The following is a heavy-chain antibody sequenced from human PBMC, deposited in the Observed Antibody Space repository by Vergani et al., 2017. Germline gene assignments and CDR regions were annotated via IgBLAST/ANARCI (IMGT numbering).Heavy chain of an antibody. V-gene: IGHV1-2*02. Sequence: QVQLVQSGAAVKKTRASVKVSCKASGYTFTASYMHWVRQAPGQGLEWMGWINTNSGGTNYAQKFQGRVTMTRDTSISTAYMELRRLRSDDTAVYYCARGSRMATRPPGYGGEGTLVTFSA. CDR3: ARGSRMATRPPGY. J-gene: IGHJ4*02. D-gene: IGHD5-24*01. CDR2: INTNSGGT. CDR1: GYTFTASY.